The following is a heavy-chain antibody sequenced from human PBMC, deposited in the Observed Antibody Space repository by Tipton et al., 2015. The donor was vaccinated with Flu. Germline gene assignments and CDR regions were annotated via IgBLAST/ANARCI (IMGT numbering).Heavy chain of an antibody. CDR1: GFTFSSYA. D-gene: IGHD2-2*01. CDR2: ISYDGSNK. CDR3: ARDRGVVPAAIGWIGYYYYYGMDV. Sequence: QLVQSGGGVVQPGRSLRLSCAASGFTFSSYAMHWVRQAPGKGLEWVAVISYDGSNKYYADSVKGRFTISRDNSKNTLYLQMNSLRAEDTAVYYCARDRGVVPAAIGWIGYYYYYGMDVWGQGTTVTVSS. J-gene: IGHJ6*02. V-gene: IGHV3-30-3*01.